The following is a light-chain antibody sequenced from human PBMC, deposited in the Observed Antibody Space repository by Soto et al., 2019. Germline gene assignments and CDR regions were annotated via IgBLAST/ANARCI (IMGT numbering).Light chain of an antibody. CDR2: DAS. CDR3: QQSFSIPFT. V-gene: IGKV1-39*01. J-gene: IGKJ3*01. CDR1: QTIGKY. Sequence: DIQMTQSPSSLSATVGDRVTITCRASQTIGKYLNWYQQQPGKVPKLLIYDASYLQSGVPSRFSGSESGTDFTLNISDLRPEDFATYYSQQSFSIPFTFGPGTKVDMK.